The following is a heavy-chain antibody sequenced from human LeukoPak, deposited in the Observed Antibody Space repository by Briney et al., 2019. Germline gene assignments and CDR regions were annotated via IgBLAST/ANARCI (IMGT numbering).Heavy chain of an antibody. Sequence: ETLSLTCTVSGGSISSYYWSWVRQAPGKGLEWVSAISGSGGSTYYADSVKGRFTISRDNSKNTLYLQMNSLRAEDTAVYYCATPSGGYWGQGTLVTVSS. CDR2: ISGSGGST. CDR1: GGSISSYY. CDR3: ATPSGGY. V-gene: IGHV3-23*01. D-gene: IGHD6-25*01. J-gene: IGHJ4*02.